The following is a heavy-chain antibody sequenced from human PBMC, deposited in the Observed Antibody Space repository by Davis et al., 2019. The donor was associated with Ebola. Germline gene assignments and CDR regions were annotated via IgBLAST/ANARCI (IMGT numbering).Heavy chain of an antibody. J-gene: IGHJ6*02. Sequence: ESLNLSCKCSGYSFTSYWIGWRRQMPGKGLEWMWIIYPGDSDTRYSPSFQGQVTISANKSISTAYLQWRSLTASDTAMYYCARRRYYYYGMDVWGQGTLVTVSS. CDR1: GYSFTSYW. CDR2: IYPGDSDT. CDR3: ARRRYYYYGMDV. V-gene: IGHV5-51*01.